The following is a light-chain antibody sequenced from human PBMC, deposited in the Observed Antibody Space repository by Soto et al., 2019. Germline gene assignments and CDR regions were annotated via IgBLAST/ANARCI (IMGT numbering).Light chain of an antibody. V-gene: IGKV3-11*01. J-gene: IGKJ5*01. CDR2: DAS. Sequence: EIVLTQSPAPLSLSPGERATLSCRASQSVSSNLAWYQQKPGQAPRLLIYDASSRATGIPARFSGSGSGTDFTLTISSLEPKDFGVSYCQQRSNWLISFGQGTRLEIK. CDR1: QSVSSN. CDR3: QQRSNWLIS.